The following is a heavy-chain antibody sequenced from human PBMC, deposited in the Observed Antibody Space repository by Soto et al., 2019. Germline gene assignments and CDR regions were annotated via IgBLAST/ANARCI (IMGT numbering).Heavy chain of an antibody. J-gene: IGHJ6*02. CDR3: ARDRGTYGDYYYYYYGMDV. CDR1: GFTVSSNY. V-gene: IGHV3-53*01. CDR2: IYSGGST. Sequence: PGGSLRLSCAASGFTVSSNYMSWVRQAPGKGLEWVSVIYSGGSTYYADSVKGRFTISRDNSKNTLYLQMNSLRAEDTAVYYCARDRGTYGDYYYYYYGMDVWGQGTTVTVSS. D-gene: IGHD4-17*01.